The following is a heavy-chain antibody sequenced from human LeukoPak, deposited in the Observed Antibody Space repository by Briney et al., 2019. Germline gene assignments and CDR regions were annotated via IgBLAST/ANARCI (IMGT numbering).Heavy chain of an antibody. CDR3: ARIYGVGSVDY. CDR2: INSDGSST. D-gene: IGHD1-26*01. V-gene: IGHV3-74*01. CDR1: GFTFSNYA. J-gene: IGHJ4*02. Sequence: GGSLRLSCAASGFTFSNYAMSWVRQAPGKGLVWVSRINSDGSSTSYADSVKGRFTISRDNAKNTLYLQMNSLRAEDTAVYYCARIYGVGSVDYWGQGTLVTVSS.